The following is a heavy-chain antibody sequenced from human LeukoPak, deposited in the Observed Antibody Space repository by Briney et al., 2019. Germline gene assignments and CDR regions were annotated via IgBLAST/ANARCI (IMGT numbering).Heavy chain of an antibody. CDR1: GGSISSYY. CDR3: ARGGAYYDYVWGSYRYDYFDY. D-gene: IGHD3-16*02. J-gene: IGHJ4*02. Sequence: PSETLSLTCTVSGGSISSYYWSWIRQPPGKGLEWIGYIYYSGSTNYNPSLKSRVTISVDTSKNQFSLKLSSVTAADTAVYYCARGGAYYDYVWGSYRYDYFDYWGQGTLVTVSS. CDR2: IYYSGST. V-gene: IGHV4-59*01.